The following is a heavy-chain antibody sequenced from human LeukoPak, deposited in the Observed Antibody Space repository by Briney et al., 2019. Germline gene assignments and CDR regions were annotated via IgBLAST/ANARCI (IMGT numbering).Heavy chain of an antibody. CDR2: IYYSGST. Sequence: SQTLSLTCTVSGGSISSGDYYWSWIRQPPGKGLEWIGYIYYSGSTYYNPSLKSRVTISVDTSKNQFSLKLSSVTAADTAVYYCARESKAIFGVVTRAFDPWGQGTLVTVSS. CDR1: GGSISSGDYY. CDR3: ARESKAIFGVVTRAFDP. V-gene: IGHV4-30-4*01. D-gene: IGHD3-3*01. J-gene: IGHJ5*02.